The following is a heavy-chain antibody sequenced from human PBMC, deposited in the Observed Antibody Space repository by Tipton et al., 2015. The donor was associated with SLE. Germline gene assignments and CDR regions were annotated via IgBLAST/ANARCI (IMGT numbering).Heavy chain of an antibody. J-gene: IGHJ4*02. CDR1: GYNFNTQG. CDR2: ISPYNGNT. CDR3: AMDLGMLDY. V-gene: IGHV1-18*01. D-gene: IGHD2-8*01. Sequence: QLVQSGAEVKKPGDSVRVSCKASGYNFNTQGLSWVRQATGKGLEWMGWISPYNGNTKYAQIIQGRRTMTTDTSTNTAYMELRSLSADDTAVYYCAMDLGMLDYLGQGTLVTVSS.